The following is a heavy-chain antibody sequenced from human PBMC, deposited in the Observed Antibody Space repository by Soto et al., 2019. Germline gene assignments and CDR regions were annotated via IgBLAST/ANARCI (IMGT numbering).Heavy chain of an antibody. D-gene: IGHD3-10*01. CDR2: INQSGST. V-gene: IGHV4-34*01. CDR3: ACVSGEAVRGVP. Sequence: QVQLQQWVAGLLKPSETLSLTCGVYGGSFNNYYWSWVRQPPGKGREWIGEINQSGSTNYYPSLKSGVTKSIDTSKHQVSLQLSSVTATDTAVYYCACVSGEAVRGVPWGQGTLVTVSS. J-gene: IGHJ4*02. CDR1: GGSFNNYY.